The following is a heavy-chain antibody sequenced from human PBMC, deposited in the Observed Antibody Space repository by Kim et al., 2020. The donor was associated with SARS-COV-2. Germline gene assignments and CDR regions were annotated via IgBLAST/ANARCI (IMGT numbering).Heavy chain of an antibody. V-gene: IGHV4-39*01. D-gene: IGHD1-1*01. CDR2: IYYSGST. J-gene: IGHJ6*02. Sequence: SETLSLTCTVSGGSISSSSYYWGWIRQPPGKGLEWIGSIYYSGSTYYNPSLKSRVTISVDTSKNQFSLKLSSVTAADTAVYYCARHSGVGPGWNDAYYYGMDVWGQGTTVTVSS. CDR1: GGSISSSSYY. CDR3: ARHSGVGPGWNDAYYYGMDV.